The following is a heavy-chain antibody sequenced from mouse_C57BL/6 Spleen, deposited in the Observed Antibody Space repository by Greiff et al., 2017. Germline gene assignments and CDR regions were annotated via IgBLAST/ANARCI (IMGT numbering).Heavy chain of an antibody. CDR3: ARDLYYGSSRVDY. Sequence: DVHLVESGGGLVKPGGSLKLSCAASGFTFSSYAMSWVRQTPEKRLEWVATISDGGSYTYYPDNVKGRFTISRDNAKNNLYLQMSHLKSEDTAMYYCARDLYYGSSRVDYWGQGTTLTVSS. CDR1: GFTFSSYA. J-gene: IGHJ2*01. CDR2: ISDGGSYT. D-gene: IGHD1-1*01. V-gene: IGHV5-4*01.